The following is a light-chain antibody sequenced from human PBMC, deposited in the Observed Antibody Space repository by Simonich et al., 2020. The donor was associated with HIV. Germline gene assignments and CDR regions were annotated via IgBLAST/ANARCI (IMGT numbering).Light chain of an antibody. Sequence: EIVLTQSPATLSLSPGERATLSCRASQSVSSYLAWYQQKPGQAPRLLIYGASTRATGIPARFSGSGSGTEFTLTISSMQSEDFAVYYCHQYHNWPRTFGQGTKVEIK. CDR3: HQYHNWPRT. CDR2: GAS. J-gene: IGKJ1*01. V-gene: IGKV3-15*01. CDR1: QSVSSY.